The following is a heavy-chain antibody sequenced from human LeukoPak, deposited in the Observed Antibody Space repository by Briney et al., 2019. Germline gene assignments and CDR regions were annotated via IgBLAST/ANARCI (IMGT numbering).Heavy chain of an antibody. Sequence: PAETLSLTCTVSGGSISIYYWSWIRQPPGKGLEWIGYVYNSENTNYNPSLKSRATISADTSKNQFSLKLNSVTAADTAVYYCVREAIVGGDWGQGTLVTVSS. CDR1: GGSISIYY. V-gene: IGHV4-59*01. CDR2: VYNSENT. D-gene: IGHD1-26*01. CDR3: VREAIVGGD. J-gene: IGHJ4*02.